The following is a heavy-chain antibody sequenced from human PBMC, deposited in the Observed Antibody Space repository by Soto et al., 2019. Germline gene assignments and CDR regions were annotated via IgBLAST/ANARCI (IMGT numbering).Heavy chain of an antibody. CDR1: GFTFSSYA. CDR3: ARDTAGNDYYGMDV. CDR2: ISYDGSNK. V-gene: IGHV3-30-3*01. Sequence: GGSLRLSCASSGFTFSSYAMHWVRQAPGKGLEWVAVISYDGSNKYYADSVKGRFTISRDNSKNTPYLQMNSLRAEDTAVYYCARDTAGNDYYGMDVWGQGTTVTVSS. D-gene: IGHD6-13*01. J-gene: IGHJ6*02.